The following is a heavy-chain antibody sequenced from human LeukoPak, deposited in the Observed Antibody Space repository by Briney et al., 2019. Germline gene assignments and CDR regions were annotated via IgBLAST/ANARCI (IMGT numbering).Heavy chain of an antibody. D-gene: IGHD6-13*01. Sequence: PGGSLRLSCAASGFTFSSYGMSWVCQAPGKGLEWVSAISGSGGSTYYADSVKGRFTISRDNSKNTLYLQMNSLRAEDTAVYYCAKDSSSWYFGLNWFDPWGQGTLVTVSS. CDR2: ISGSGGST. CDR3: AKDSSSWYFGLNWFDP. CDR1: GFTFSSYG. J-gene: IGHJ5*02. V-gene: IGHV3-23*01.